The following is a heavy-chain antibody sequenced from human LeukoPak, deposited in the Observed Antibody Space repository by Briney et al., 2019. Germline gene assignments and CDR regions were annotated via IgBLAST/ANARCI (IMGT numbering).Heavy chain of an antibody. D-gene: IGHD6-13*01. CDR3: AIRFGRLEAGGTPFDS. Sequence: SETLSLTCTVSGGSISTYYWNWIRQPPGKGLEWIGYIYYSGTTNYNPSLKSRVSMSVDMSKKQFSLKLTSVTAADTALYYCAIRFGRLEAGGTPFDSWGQGTLVTVSS. CDR2: IYYSGTT. CDR1: GGSISTYY. J-gene: IGHJ4*02. V-gene: IGHV4-59*12.